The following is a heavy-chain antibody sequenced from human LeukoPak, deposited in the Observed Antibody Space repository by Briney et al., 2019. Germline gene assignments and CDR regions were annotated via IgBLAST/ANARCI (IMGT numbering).Heavy chain of an antibody. CDR1: GGSASSGYYW. CDR3: ARHQAGARYRFDY. D-gene: IGHD1-26*01. Sequence: ADSLSLTHTLYGGSASSGYYWWGWLRGARWRAPAPTGSIYYNVDTYYNPSLKSRVTISIDTSKNYFSVRLSSMTAADTAVYYCARHQAGARYRFDYWGQGNLVTVSS. J-gene: IGHJ4*02. CDR2: IYYNVDT. V-gene: IGHV4-39*01.